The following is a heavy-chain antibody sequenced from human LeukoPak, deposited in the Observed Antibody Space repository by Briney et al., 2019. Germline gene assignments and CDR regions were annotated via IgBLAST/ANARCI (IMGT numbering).Heavy chain of an antibody. CDR1: GYTFTSYG. D-gene: IGHD2/OR15-2a*01. J-gene: IGHJ3*02. CDR2: ISAYNGNT. V-gene: IGHV1-18*01. CDR3: TREGVYAPDPSSYHRDAFDI. Sequence: AASVKVSCKASGYTFTSYGISWVRQAPGQGLEWMGWISAYNGNTNYAQKLQGRVTMTTDTSTSTAYMELSRLESGDTAVYYCTREGVYAPDPSSYHRDAFDIWGQGTLVIVSS.